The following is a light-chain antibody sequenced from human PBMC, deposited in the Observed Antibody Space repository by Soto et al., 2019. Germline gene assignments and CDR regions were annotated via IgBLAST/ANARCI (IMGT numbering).Light chain of an antibody. J-gene: IGKJ4*01. CDR3: QQYGTSPFI. CDR1: QSVSSS. Sequence: EIVLTQSPDTLSLSPGERATLSYRASQSVSSSLAWYQQRPGQAPRLLIYGGSIRAIGIPDRFSGSGSGTDFTLTVSRLEPEDFAVYHCQQYGTSPFIFGGGTKVEIK. CDR2: GGS. V-gene: IGKV3-20*01.